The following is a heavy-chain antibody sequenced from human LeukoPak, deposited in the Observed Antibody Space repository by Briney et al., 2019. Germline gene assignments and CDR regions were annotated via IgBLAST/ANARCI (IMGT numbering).Heavy chain of an antibody. D-gene: IGHD3-10*01. J-gene: IGHJ4*02. CDR3: ARLVLDPRLWFGDQQVYYIDY. V-gene: IGHV4-39*01. CDR1: GGSISSSSYY. CDR2: IYYSGST. Sequence: SETLSLTCTVSGGSISSSSYYWGWIRQPPGKGLEWIGSIYYSGSTYYNPSLKSRVTISVDTSKNQFSLKLSSVTAADTAVYYCARLVLDPRLWFGDQQVYYIDYWGQGTLVTVSS.